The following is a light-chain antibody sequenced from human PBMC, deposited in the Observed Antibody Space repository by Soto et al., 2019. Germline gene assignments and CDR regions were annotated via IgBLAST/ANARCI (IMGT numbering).Light chain of an antibody. Sequence: VLTQSPATLSLSPGERATLCCRSSQSIHTSLAWYQQKSGKPPRLVIYDSTLRANGVPDRFGGSRSGTDFTLTISSLQPEDFATYYCQQSYSTPRITFGQGTRLEIK. CDR2: DST. J-gene: IGKJ5*01. CDR3: QQSYSTPRIT. V-gene: IGKV3-11*01. CDR1: QSIHTS.